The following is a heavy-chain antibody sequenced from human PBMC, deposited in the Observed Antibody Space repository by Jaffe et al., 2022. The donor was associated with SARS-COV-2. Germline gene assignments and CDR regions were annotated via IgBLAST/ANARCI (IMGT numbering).Heavy chain of an antibody. Sequence: EVHLLESGGGLVQAGGSLRLSCAASGFTFRAYAMNWVRQVPGRGLEWVAHIAGIGDDTYYADSVKGRFTISRDNSKNIMYLQMNSLRAEDTAVYYCAKDGFSLNGVYDYFDYWGQGTLVTVSS. CDR2: IAGIGDDT. CDR1: GFTFRAYA. CDR3: AKDGFSLNGVYDYFDY. J-gene: IGHJ4*02. D-gene: IGHD2-8*01. V-gene: IGHV3-23*01.